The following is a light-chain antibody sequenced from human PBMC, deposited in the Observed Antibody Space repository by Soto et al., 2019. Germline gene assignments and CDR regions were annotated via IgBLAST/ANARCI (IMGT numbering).Light chain of an antibody. V-gene: IGKV1-39*01. CDR1: QSISSY. Sequence: IQMTQSPSSLSASVGDRVTITCRASQSISSYLNWYQQKPGKAPKLLIYDASSLESGVPSRFSGSGSGTEFTLTISSLQPDDFALYYCQQRSNWPITFGQGTRLEV. CDR3: QQRSNWPIT. CDR2: DAS. J-gene: IGKJ5*01.